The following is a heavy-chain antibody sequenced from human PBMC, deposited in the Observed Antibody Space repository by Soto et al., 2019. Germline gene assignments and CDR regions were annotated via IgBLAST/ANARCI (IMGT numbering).Heavy chain of an antibody. Sequence: QVQLQESGPGLVKPSETLSLTCTVSGVSISSYYWSWSQQPPGKGLEWIGYIYYSGSTNYNPSLKSRVTISGDTSKNQFSLKLSSVTAADTAVYYCARSRGGYFDYWGQGTLVTVSS. J-gene: IGHJ4*02. CDR1: GVSISSYY. V-gene: IGHV4-59*01. D-gene: IGHD3-22*01. CDR2: IYYSGST. CDR3: ARSRGGYFDY.